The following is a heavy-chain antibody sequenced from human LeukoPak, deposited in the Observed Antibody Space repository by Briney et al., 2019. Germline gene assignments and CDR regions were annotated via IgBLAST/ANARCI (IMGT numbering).Heavy chain of an antibody. D-gene: IGHD3-10*01. Sequence: SQTLSLTCTVSGASISSGGYYWSWIRQHPGKGLEWIGYIYYSGSTYYNPSLKSRVTISMDTSKNQFSLKLSSVTAADTAVYYCARDGRQRITMDTGALDIWGQGTMVTVSS. CDR1: GASISSGGYY. J-gene: IGHJ3*02. CDR2: IYYSGST. V-gene: IGHV4-31*03. CDR3: ARDGRQRITMDTGALDI.